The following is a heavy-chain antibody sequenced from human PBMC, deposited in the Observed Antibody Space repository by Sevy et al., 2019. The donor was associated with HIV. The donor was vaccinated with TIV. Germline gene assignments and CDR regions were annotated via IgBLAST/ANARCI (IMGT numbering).Heavy chain of an antibody. Sequence: ASVKVSCTASGYTFTSYGISWVRQAPGQGLEWMGWICAYNGNTNYAQKLQGRVTLTTDTSTSTAYMELRSLRSDDTAVYYCARGYYDFWSGYYRRDAFDIWGQGTMVTV. CDR2: ICAYNGNT. CDR3: ARGYYDFWSGYYRRDAFDI. V-gene: IGHV1-18*01. J-gene: IGHJ3*02. CDR1: GYTFTSYG. D-gene: IGHD3-3*01.